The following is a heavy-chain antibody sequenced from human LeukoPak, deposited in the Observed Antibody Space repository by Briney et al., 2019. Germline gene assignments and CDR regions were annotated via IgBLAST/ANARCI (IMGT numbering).Heavy chain of an antibody. V-gene: IGHV3-23*01. Sequence: PWGSLRLSCAASGFTFSGYAMSWVRQAPGKGLEWLSVISGGSSGSTYYADSVTGRFTVSRDNSKNTVDLQMNNLRVDDTALYYCAKDIAAAGTIQFQHWGQGTLVTVSS. CDR2: ISGGSSGST. D-gene: IGHD6-13*01. CDR3: AKDIAAAGTIQFQH. CDR1: GFTFSGYA. J-gene: IGHJ1*01.